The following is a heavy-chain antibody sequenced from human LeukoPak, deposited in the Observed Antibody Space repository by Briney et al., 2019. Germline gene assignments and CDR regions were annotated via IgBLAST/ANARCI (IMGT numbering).Heavy chain of an antibody. V-gene: IGHV3-48*03. J-gene: IGHJ4*02. D-gene: IGHD5-24*01. CDR2: ICGSCGTI. CDR3: ARGVRWLDY. Sequence: GGSLRLSCEASGFTFSSYEMNWVRQAPGKGLEWVAYICGSCGTINYAASVKGRLTISRDNAKNSLYLQMNSLRVEDTAVYYCARGVRWLDYWGQGRLVTVSA. CDR1: GFTFSSYE.